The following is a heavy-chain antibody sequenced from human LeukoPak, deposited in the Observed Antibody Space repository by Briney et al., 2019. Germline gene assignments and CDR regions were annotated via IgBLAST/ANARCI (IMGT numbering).Heavy chain of an antibody. V-gene: IGHV3-23*01. CDR3: TRNSGWYGLS. Sequence: GGSLRLSCTVSGFTLSSYEMSWIRQAPGKGLEWVSSTDYDGGSGHYADSVKGRFTISRDNSNNTLFLHLNSLRGEDTAVYYCTRNSGWYGLSWGQGTLVTVSS. D-gene: IGHD6-19*01. J-gene: IGHJ1*01. CDR2: TDYDGGSG. CDR1: GFTLSSYE.